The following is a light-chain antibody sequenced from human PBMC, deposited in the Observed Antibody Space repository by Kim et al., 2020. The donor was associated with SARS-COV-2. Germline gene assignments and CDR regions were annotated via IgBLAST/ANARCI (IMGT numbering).Light chain of an antibody. CDR3: QSYNSVNVI. CDR1: SGSIDDNY. CDR2: EDD. Sequence: NFMLTQPHSVSESPGKTVTISCTRSSGSIDDNYVQWYQQRPGGVPTTVIYEDDQRPSGVSDRFSGSIDNSSNSASLTISGLRTEDEADYYCQSYNSVNVIFGGGTQLTVL. V-gene: IGLV6-57*04. J-gene: IGLJ2*01.